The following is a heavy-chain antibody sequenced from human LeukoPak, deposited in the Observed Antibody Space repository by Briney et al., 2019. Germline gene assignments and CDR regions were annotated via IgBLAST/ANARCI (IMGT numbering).Heavy chain of an antibody. J-gene: IGHJ4*02. CDR2: IYTSGST. D-gene: IGHD3-22*01. V-gene: IGHV4-4*07. CDR1: GGSISSYY. CDR3: ARDQYYYDSSGYLFDY. Sequence: PSETLSLTCTVSGGSISSYYWSWIRQPAGKGLEWIGRIYTSGSTNYNPSLKSRVTMSVDTSKNQFSLKLSSVTAADTAVYYYARDQYYYDSSGYLFDYWGQGTLVTVSS.